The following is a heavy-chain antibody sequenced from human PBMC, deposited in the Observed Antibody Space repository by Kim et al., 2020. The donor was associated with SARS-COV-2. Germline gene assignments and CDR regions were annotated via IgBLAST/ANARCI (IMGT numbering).Heavy chain of an antibody. CDR2: ISSSGSTI. Sequence: GGSLRLSCAASGFTFSSYEMNWVRQAPGKGLEWVSYISSSGSTIYYADSVKGRFTISRDNAKNSLYLQMNSLRAEDTAVYYCARDYEVRGVIIHPPYYGMDVCGQGTTVTVSS. J-gene: IGHJ6*02. D-gene: IGHD3-10*01. CDR1: GFTFSSYE. CDR3: ARDYEVRGVIIHPPYYGMDV. V-gene: IGHV3-48*03.